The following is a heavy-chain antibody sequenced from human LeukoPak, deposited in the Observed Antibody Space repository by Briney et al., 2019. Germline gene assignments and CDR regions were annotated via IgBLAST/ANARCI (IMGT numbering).Heavy chain of an antibody. CDR2: ISYDGSNK. D-gene: IGHD3-22*01. Sequence: GGSLRLSCAASGFTFSSYVMHWVRQAPGKGLEWVAVISYDGSNKYCVDSVKGRFTISRDNSKNTLYLQMNSLRGEDTAVYYCTKIDSSGFDYWGQGTLVTVSS. CDR3: TKIDSSGFDY. J-gene: IGHJ4*02. V-gene: IGHV3-30*18. CDR1: GFTFSSYV.